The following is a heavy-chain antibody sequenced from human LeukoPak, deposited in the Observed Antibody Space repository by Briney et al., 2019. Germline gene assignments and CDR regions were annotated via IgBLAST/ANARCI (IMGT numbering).Heavy chain of an antibody. D-gene: IGHD3-3*01. V-gene: IGHV3-30*02. CDR2: IRYDGSNK. CDR1: GFTFSSYG. Sequence: GGSLRLSCAASGFTFSSYGMHWVRQAPGKGLEWVAFIRYDGSNKYYADSVKGRFTISRDNSKNTLYLQMNSLRAEDTAVYYCAKDYGTIFGVANPGYFDYWGQGTLVTVSS. J-gene: IGHJ4*02. CDR3: AKDYGTIFGVANPGYFDY.